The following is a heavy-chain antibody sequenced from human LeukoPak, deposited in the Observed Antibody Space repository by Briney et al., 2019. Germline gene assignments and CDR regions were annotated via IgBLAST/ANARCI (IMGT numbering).Heavy chain of an antibody. CDR1: GFTFSRYS. CDR2: ISNEAKYI. J-gene: IGHJ1*01. D-gene: IGHD6-13*01. Sequence: GGSLRLSCAASGFTFSRYSMNWVRQAPGKGLEWVSSISNEAKYIYYADSLKGRFTVSRDNAKNSLYLQMNSLAVEDTAVYYCTTPAAGPRAEYSQYWGQGTLVTVSS. CDR3: TTPAAGPRAEYSQY. V-gene: IGHV3-21*01.